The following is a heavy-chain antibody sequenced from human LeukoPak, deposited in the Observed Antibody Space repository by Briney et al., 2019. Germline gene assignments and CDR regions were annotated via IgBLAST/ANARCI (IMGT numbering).Heavy chain of an antibody. J-gene: IGHJ4*02. CDR1: DGSLSGYF. V-gene: IGHV4-34*01. CDR2: INHSGST. D-gene: IGHD3-22*01. CDR3: ARDYYDSSGLDY. Sequence: SETLSLTCAVYDGSLSGYFWSWMRQPPGKGLEWIGEINHSGSTNYNPSLESRVIISVDTSKNQFSLKLSSVTAADSAVYYCARDYYDSSGLDYWGQGTLVTVSS.